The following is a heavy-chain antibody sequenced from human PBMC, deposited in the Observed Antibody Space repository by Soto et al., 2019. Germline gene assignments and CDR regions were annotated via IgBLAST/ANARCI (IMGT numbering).Heavy chain of an antibody. J-gene: IGHJ6*02. D-gene: IGHD4-17*01. CDR3: ARAYGPMDV. Sequence: GGSLRLSCAASGFTFGSYSMNWVRQAPGKGLEWVSYISSSGTTIYYADSVKGRFTISRDNAKNSLYLQMNSLRAEDTAVYYCARAYGPMDVWGQGTTVTVSS. V-gene: IGHV3-48*01. CDR1: GFTFGSYS. CDR2: ISSSGTTI.